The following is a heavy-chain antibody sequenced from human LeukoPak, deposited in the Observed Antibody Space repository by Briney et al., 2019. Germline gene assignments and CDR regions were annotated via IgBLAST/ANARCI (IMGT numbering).Heavy chain of an antibody. V-gene: IGHV3-48*03. J-gene: IGHJ4*02. D-gene: IGHD6-13*01. CDR3: ARGSLAAPATLHF. CDR1: GFTFSSYE. Sequence: GGSLRLSCAASGFTFSSYEMNWVRQAPGMGLEWVSYISSSGNTIYYADSVKGRFTISRDNAKNSLSLQINSLRAEDTAIYYCARGSLAAPATLHFWGQGTLVTVSS. CDR2: ISSSGNTI.